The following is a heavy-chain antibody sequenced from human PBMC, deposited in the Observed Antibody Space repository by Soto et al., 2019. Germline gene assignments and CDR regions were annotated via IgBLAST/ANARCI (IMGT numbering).Heavy chain of an antibody. CDR1: GFSLSNARMG. D-gene: IGHD6-6*01. CDR3: ARIDYSSSSGNPEDFQH. CDR2: IFSNDEK. Sequence: GSGPTLVNPTETLTLTFTVSGFSLSNARMGVSWIRQPPGKALEWLAHIFSNDEKSYSTSLKSRLTISKDTSKSQVVLTMTNMGPVDTATYYCARIDYSSSSGNPEDFQHWGQGTLVTVSS. J-gene: IGHJ1*01. V-gene: IGHV2-26*01.